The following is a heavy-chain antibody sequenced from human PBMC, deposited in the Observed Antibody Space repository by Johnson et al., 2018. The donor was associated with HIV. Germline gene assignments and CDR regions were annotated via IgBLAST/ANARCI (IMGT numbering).Heavy chain of an antibody. D-gene: IGHD6-13*01. J-gene: IGHJ3*02. CDR3: ASITTIAAAGRGAFDI. V-gene: IGHV3-30*04. Sequence: QVQLVESGGGVVQPGRSLRLSCAASGFTFSTYAIHWVRQSPGYGLEWVAVISYDGSNKYYADSVKGRFTISRDNSKNTLYLQMNSLRAEDTAVYYCASITTIAAAGRGAFDIWGQGTMVTVS. CDR1: GFTFSTYA. CDR2: ISYDGSNK.